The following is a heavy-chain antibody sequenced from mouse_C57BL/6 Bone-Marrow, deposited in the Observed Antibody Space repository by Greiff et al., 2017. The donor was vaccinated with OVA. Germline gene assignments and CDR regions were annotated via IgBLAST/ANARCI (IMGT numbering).Heavy chain of an antibody. V-gene: IGHV1-69*01. CDR3: ARSIYYGNYGY. D-gene: IGHD2-1*01. Sequence: QVQLKQPGAELVMPGASVKLSCKASGYTFTSYWMHWVKQRPGQGLEWIGEIDPSDSYTNYNQKFKGKSTLTVDKSSSTAYMQLSSLTSEDSAVYYCARSIYYGNYGYWGQGTTLTVSS. CDR2: IDPSDSYT. CDR1: GYTFTSYW. J-gene: IGHJ2*01.